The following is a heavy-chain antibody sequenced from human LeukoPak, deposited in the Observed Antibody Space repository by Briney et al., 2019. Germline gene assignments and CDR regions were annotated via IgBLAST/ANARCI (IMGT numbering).Heavy chain of an antibody. J-gene: IGHJ3*02. Sequence: PGGSLRLSCAASGFTVSYSYMSWVRQAPGKGLEWVSVIYSGGSTYYADSVKGRFTISRDNSKNTVYLQMNGLRAEDTAVYYCARAPGYCSGDSCYSDAFDIWGQGTMVTVSS. CDR3: ARAPGYCSGDSCYSDAFDI. D-gene: IGHD2-15*01. CDR1: GFTVSYSY. CDR2: IYSGGST. V-gene: IGHV3-66*01.